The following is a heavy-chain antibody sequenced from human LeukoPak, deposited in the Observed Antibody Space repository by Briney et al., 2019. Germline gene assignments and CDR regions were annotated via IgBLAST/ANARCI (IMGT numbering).Heavy chain of an antibody. CDR2: IYYSGST. CDR1: GGSISSSSYY. J-gene: IGHJ5*02. CDR3: ARVSEYSSSPWLGPPRNNWFDP. V-gene: IGHV4-39*07. Sequence: SETLSLTCTVSGGSISSSSYYWGWIRQPPGKGLEWIGSIYYSGSTYYNPSLKSRVTISVDTSKNQFSLKLSSVTAADTAVYYCARVSEYSSSPWLGPPRNNWFDPWGQGTLVTVSS. D-gene: IGHD6-13*01.